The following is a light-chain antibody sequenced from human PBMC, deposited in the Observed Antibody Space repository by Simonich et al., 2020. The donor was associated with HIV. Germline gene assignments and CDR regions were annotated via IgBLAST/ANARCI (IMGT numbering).Light chain of an antibody. V-gene: IGKV3-15*01. CDR3: HQYNNWLPIT. CDR1: QSVSSN. Sequence: EIVMTQSPATLSVSPGERVTLSCRANQSVSSNLGLYQQKPGQAPRLLIYGASTRATGNPARFSGSGSGTDFTLTISSLHSEDFAVYYCHQYNNWLPITFGQGTRLEIK. CDR2: GAS. J-gene: IGKJ5*01.